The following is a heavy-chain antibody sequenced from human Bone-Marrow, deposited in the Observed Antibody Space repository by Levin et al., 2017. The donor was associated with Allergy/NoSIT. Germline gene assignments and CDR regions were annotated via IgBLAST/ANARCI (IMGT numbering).Heavy chain of an antibody. D-gene: IGHD1-26*01. J-gene: IGHJ5*02. CDR2: IWYDGSNK. Sequence: PGGSLRLSCAASGFTFSSYGMHWVRQAPGKGLEWVAVIWYDGSNKYYADSVKGRFTISRDNSKNTLYLQMNSLRAEDTAVYYCARDISKVGAGTAHWFDPWGQGTLVTVSS. CDR1: GFTFSSYG. CDR3: ARDISKVGAGTAHWFDP. V-gene: IGHV3-33*01.